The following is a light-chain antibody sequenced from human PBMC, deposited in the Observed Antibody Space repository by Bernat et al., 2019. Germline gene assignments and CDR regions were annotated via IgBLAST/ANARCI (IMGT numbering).Light chain of an antibody. CDR2: RAS. CDR3: QQFSSYWKT. V-gene: IGKV1-5*03. J-gene: IGKJ1*01. CDR1: QSISTW. Sequence: DIQMTQSPSTLSASVGDRVTITCRASQSISTWLAWYQQKPGKAPKLLIDRASTLEDGAPSRFSGNGSGTEFTLTISSLQPDDFATYYCQQFSSYWKTCGQGTKVEIK.